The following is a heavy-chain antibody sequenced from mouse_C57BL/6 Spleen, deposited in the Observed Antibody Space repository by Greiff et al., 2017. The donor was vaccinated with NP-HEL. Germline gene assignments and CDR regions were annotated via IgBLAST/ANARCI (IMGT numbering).Heavy chain of an antibody. CDR1: GYTFTSYG. Sequence: QVQLKQSGAELARPGASVKLSCKASGYTFTSYGISWVKQRTGQGLEWIGEIYPRSGNTYYNEKFKGKATLTADKSSSTAYMELRSLTSEDSAVYFCARYYYGSSPLSYWGQGTTLTVSS. J-gene: IGHJ2*01. D-gene: IGHD1-1*01. CDR2: IYPRSGNT. V-gene: IGHV1-81*01. CDR3: ARYYYGSSPLSY.